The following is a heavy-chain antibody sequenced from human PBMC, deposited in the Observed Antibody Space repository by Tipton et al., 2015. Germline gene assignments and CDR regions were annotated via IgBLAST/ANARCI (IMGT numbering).Heavy chain of an antibody. CDR2: IYYSGST. V-gene: IGHV4-39*07. D-gene: IGHD2-21*01. CDR1: GGSISSSLHY. CDR3: ARRCGADCYWGYYFDH. J-gene: IGHJ4*02. Sequence: TLSLTCTVSGGSISSSLHYWGWIRQPPGKGLEWIGSIYYSGSTYYNPSLKSRVTISADKSKNQFSLNLKSVTAADTAVYYCARRCGADCYWGYYFDHWGQGTLVNVSS.